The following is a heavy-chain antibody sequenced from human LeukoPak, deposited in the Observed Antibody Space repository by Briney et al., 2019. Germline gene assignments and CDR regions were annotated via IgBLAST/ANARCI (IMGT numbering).Heavy chain of an antibody. CDR2: INPNSGGT. J-gene: IGHJ3*02. CDR1: GYTFTDYY. CDR3: ARGLTWQDAFDI. D-gene: IGHD3-16*01. V-gene: IGHV1-2*02. Sequence: ASVKVSCKASGYTFTDYYMHWVRQAPGQGLEWMGWINPNSGGTNYAQKFQGRVTMTRDTSISTAYMELSRLRSDDTAVYYCARGLTWQDAFDIWGQGTMVTVSS.